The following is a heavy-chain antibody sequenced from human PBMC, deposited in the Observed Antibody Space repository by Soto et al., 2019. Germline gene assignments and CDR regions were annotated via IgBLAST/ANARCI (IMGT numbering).Heavy chain of an antibody. J-gene: IGHJ4*02. CDR3: ARVTNVGLIVLMVYYFDY. V-gene: IGHV1-3*01. Sequence: ASVKVSCKASGYTFTSYSMHWVRQAPGQRLEWMGWINAGNGNTKYSQKFQGRVTITRDTSASTAYMELSSLRSEDTAVYYCARVTNVGLIVLMVYYFDYWGQGTLVTVSS. CDR2: INAGNGNT. CDR1: GYTFTSYS. D-gene: IGHD2-8*01.